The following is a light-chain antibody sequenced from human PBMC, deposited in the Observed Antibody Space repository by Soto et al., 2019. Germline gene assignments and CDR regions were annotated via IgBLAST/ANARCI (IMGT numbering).Light chain of an antibody. CDR1: QSISSW. CDR2: DAS. Sequence: DIQMTQSPSTLSASVGDRVTITCRASQSISSWLAWYQQKPGKAPKLLIYDASSLESGVPSRFSGSGSGTEFTLNITSLQTDDFATYYRQQYNTYSQTFGQGTKVEIK. V-gene: IGKV1-5*01. J-gene: IGKJ1*01. CDR3: QQYNTYSQT.